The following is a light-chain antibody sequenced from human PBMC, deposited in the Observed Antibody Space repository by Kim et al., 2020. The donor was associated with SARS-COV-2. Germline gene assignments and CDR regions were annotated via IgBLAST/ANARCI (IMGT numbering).Light chain of an antibody. J-gene: IGKJ1*01. CDR3: HQRSVWPLT. CDR2: DAS. Sequence: LSPGARATLSCLASQSVSRSLAWYQPKPGQAPRLLMYDASNRATGIPARFSGSGSGTEFTLTISSLEPEDVAVYYCHQRSVWPLTFGQGTKLHI. V-gene: IGKV3-11*01. CDR1: QSVSRS.